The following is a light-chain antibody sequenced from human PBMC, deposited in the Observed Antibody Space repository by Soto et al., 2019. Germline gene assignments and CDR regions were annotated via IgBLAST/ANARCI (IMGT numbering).Light chain of an antibody. CDR3: QKYNSAPWT. Sequence: AIQMTQSPSSLSASVGDRVTITCRASQGIRSDLGWYQQKPGKAPNLLIYAASSLQSGVPSRFSGSGSGTDFTLTITGLQPEDSATYYCQKYNSAPWTFGQGTKVEIK. CDR2: AAS. V-gene: IGKV1-6*01. J-gene: IGKJ1*01. CDR1: QGIRSD.